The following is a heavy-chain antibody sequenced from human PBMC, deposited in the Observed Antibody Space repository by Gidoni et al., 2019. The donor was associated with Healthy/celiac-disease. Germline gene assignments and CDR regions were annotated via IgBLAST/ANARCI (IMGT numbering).Heavy chain of an antibody. CDR3: ANLGTTEYYYYYYMDV. D-gene: IGHD1-1*01. V-gene: IGHV3-30*18. J-gene: IGHJ6*03. CDR1: GFPFSTYG. Sequence: QVRLVESGGGVVQSGRSLRVSCAASGFPFSTYGMHWVRQAPGQGLEWVAVISYDGSNKYYADTVKGRFTISRDNSKNTRYLQMNSLRAEDTAVYYCANLGTTEYYYYYYMDVWGKGTTVTVSS. CDR2: ISYDGSNK.